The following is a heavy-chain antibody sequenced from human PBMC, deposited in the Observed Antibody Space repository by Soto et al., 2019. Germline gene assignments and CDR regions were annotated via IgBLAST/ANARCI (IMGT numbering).Heavy chain of an antibody. D-gene: IGHD4-17*01. CDR2: VTGRGDVT. CDR3: AKVPLLTTVTYFDF. J-gene: IGHJ4*02. CDR1: GFTFSNYA. Sequence: PGGSLRLSCAASGFTFSNYAMSWVRQAPGKGLEWVSTVTGRGDVTFSADSVKGRFTVSRDNSVNTVYLQMNSLRAEDTAVYYCAKVPLLTTVTYFDFWGQGTLVSVSS. V-gene: IGHV3-23*01.